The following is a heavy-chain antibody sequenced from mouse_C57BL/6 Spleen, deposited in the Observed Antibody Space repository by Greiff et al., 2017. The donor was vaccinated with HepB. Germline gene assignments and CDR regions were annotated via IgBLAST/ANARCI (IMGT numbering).Heavy chain of an antibody. V-gene: IGHV1-4*01. D-gene: IGHD1-1*01. CDR3: ARSTTTVVEAFAY. CDR1: GYTFTSYT. J-gene: IGHJ3*01. Sequence: QVHVKQSGAELARPGASVKMSCKASGYTFTSYTMHWVKQRPGQGLEWIGYINPSSGYTKYNQKFKDKATLTADKSSSTAYMQLSSLTSEDSAVYDCARSTTTVVEAFAYWGQGTLVTVSA. CDR2: INPSSGYT.